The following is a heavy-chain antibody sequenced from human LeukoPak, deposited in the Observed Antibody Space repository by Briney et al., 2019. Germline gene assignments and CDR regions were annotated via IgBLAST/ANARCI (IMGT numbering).Heavy chain of an antibody. D-gene: IGHD2-21*02. Sequence: SETLSLTCTVSGGSISSFYWSWIRQPPGKGLEWIGYIYYSGSTNYNPSLKSRVTISVNTSKNHFSLKLSSVTAADTAVYYCARAVVTAMGFFDYWGQGTLVTVSS. CDR3: ARAVVTAMGFFDY. CDR2: IYYSGST. CDR1: GGSISSFY. J-gene: IGHJ4*02. V-gene: IGHV4-59*13.